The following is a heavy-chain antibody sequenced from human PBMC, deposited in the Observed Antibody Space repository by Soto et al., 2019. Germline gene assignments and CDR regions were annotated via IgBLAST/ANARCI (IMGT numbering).Heavy chain of an antibody. D-gene: IGHD5-12*01. J-gene: IGHJ5*02. CDR1: GFTFSDYY. CDR3: ASAVDWVDRTHNWFDP. V-gene: IGHV3-11*01. CDR2: ISSSGSTI. Sequence: QVQLVDSGGGLVKPGGSLRLSCAASGFTFSDYYMSWIRQAPGKGLEWVSYISSSGSTIYYVDSVMGRFTISRDNAKNELYQQMNSLRAEDTAVYYCASAVDWVDRTHNWFDPWGQGTLVTVSS.